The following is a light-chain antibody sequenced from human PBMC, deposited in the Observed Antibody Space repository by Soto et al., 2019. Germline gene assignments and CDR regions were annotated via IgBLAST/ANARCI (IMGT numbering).Light chain of an antibody. CDR2: EVS. V-gene: IGLV2-14*01. J-gene: IGLJ2*01. CDR1: SSDVGGYNY. Sequence: QSALTQPASVSGSLGQSITISCTGTSSDVGGYNYVSWYQQHPGKAPELMIYEVSNRPSGVSNRFSGSKSGNTASLTISGLQAEDEADYYCSSYTTSITLVFGGGTKLTVL. CDR3: SSYTTSITLV.